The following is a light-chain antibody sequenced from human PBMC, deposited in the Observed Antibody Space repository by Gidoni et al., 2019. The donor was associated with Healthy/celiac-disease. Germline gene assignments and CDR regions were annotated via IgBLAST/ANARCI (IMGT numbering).Light chain of an antibody. V-gene: IGKV3-20*01. CDR3: QQYGSSRT. J-gene: IGKJ1*01. Sequence: EIVLTQSPGTLSLSPGERATLSCRASQSVSSSYLAWYRQKPGQAPRLLIDGASTRAPGIPDRFSGSGSGTDFTLTISRLEPEDFAVYFCQQYGSSRTFGQGTKVEIK. CDR1: QSVSSSY. CDR2: GAS.